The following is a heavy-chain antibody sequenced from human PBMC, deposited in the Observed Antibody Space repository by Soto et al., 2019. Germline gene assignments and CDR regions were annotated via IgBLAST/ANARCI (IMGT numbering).Heavy chain of an antibody. CDR2: IYHSGST. D-gene: IGHD3-10*01. J-gene: IGHJ3*02. CDR3: ARAHGSGWGAFDI. V-gene: IGHV4-30-2*01. Sequence: QLQLQESGSGLVKPSQTLSLTCAVSGGSISSGGYSWSWIRQPPGKGLEWIGYIYHSGSTYYNPSFKSGVTSSVDRSKNQFSLKLSCVTAADTAVFYCARAHGSGWGAFDIWGQGTMVTVSS. CDR1: GGSISSGGYS.